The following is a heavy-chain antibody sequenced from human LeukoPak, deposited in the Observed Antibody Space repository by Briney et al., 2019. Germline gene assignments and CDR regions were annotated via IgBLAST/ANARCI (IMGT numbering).Heavy chain of an antibody. V-gene: IGHV3-48*02. D-gene: IGHD3-9*01. Sequence: PGGSLRLSCAASGFTFSTYSMNWVRQSPGKGLEWVSYIRSSSSIIHYADSVKGRFTISRDNAKSSLYLQMNSLRDEDTAVYYCARNLYDFLTGFDSWGHGTLVTVSS. J-gene: IGHJ5*01. CDR3: ARNLYDFLTGFDS. CDR2: IRSSSSII. CDR1: GFTFSTYS.